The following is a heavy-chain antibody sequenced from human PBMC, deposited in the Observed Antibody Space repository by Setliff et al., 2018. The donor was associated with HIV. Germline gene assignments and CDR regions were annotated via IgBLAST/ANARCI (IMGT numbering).Heavy chain of an antibody. J-gene: IGHJ4*02. CDR2: IHHSGGT. Sequence: SETLSLTCTVSGGSISGHYWSWIRQPPGKGLEWIGYIHHSGGTQYNPSLMSRLTMSVDSSKNQFSLSLSSVTAADTAVYYCARLPDINSWPFDYWARGTLVTVSS. CDR3: ARLPDINSWPFDY. V-gene: IGHV4-59*11. D-gene: IGHD6-13*01. CDR1: GGSISGHY.